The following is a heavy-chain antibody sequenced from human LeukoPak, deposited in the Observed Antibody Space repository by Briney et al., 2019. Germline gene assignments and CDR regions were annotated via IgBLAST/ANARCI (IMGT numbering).Heavy chain of an antibody. CDR3: ARGDNSSSSFDY. CDR2: INYSGST. D-gene: IGHD6-6*01. J-gene: IGHJ4*02. V-gene: IGHV4-34*01. CDR1: GGSFSGYY. Sequence: SETLSLTCAVYGGSFSGYYWSWIRQPPGKGLEWIGEINYSGSTNYNPSLKSRVTISVDTSKNQFSLKLSSVTAADTAVYYCARGDNSSSSFDYWGQGTLVTVSS.